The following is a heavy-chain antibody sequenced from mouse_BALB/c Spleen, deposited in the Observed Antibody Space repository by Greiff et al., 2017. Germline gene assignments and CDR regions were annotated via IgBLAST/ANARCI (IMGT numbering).Heavy chain of an antibody. D-gene: IGHD1-2*01. CDR3: ARGGTTAKDYYYAMDY. CDR1: GFSLTSYG. CDR2: IWAGGST. V-gene: IGHV2-9*02. Sequence: VKLMESGPGLVAPSQSLSITCTVSGFSLTSYGVHWVRQPPGKGLEWLGVIWAGGSTNYNSALMSRLSISKDNSKSQVFLKMNSLQTDDTAMYYCARGGTTAKDYYYAMDYWGQGTSVTVSS. J-gene: IGHJ4*01.